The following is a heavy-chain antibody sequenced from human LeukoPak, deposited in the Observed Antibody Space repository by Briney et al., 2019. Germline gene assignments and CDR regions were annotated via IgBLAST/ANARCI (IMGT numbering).Heavy chain of an antibody. Sequence: GASVKVSCKASGYTFTSYDINWVRQATGQGLEWMGWMNPNSGSTGYAQKFQGRVTITRNTSISTAYMELSSLRSEDTAVYYCARENDIAALNWFDPWGQGTLVTVSS. V-gene: IGHV1-8*03. J-gene: IGHJ5*02. CDR3: ARENDIAALNWFDP. CDR2: MNPNSGST. D-gene: IGHD5-12*01. CDR1: GYTFTSYD.